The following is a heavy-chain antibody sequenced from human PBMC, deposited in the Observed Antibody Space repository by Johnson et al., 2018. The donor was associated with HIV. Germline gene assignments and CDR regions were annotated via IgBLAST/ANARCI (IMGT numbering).Heavy chain of an antibody. D-gene: IGHD2-15*01. CDR3: TTGDCSGGSCQACDI. Sequence: VQLVESGGGLVQPGGSLRLSCAASGFTFSNAWMNWVRQAPGKGLEWVGRIKTKTEGGTTDYAAPVKGRFTISRDDSINTVYLQMNSRKSEDMAVYYCTTGDCSGGSCQACDIWGQGTMVTVSS. CDR1: GFTFSNAW. J-gene: IGHJ3*02. V-gene: IGHV3-15*01. CDR2: IKTKTEGGTT.